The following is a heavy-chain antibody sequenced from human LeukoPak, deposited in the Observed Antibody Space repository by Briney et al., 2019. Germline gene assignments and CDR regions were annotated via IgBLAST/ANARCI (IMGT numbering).Heavy chain of an antibody. CDR1: GFTFSSYS. J-gene: IGHJ4*02. D-gene: IGHD3-3*01. CDR2: ISSSSSSYI. V-gene: IGHV3-21*01. Sequence: PGGSLRLSCAASGFTFSSYSMNWVRQAPGKGLEWVSSISSSSSSYIYYADSVKGRFTISRDNAKNSLYLQMNSLRAEDTAVYYCASSIADYDFWSGYSSYWGQGTLVTVSS. CDR3: ASSIADYDFWSGYSSY.